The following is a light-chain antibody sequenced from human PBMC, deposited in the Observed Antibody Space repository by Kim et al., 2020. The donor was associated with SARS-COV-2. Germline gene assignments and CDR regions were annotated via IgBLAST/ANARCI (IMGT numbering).Light chain of an antibody. CDR3: CSYAGSPPYV. V-gene: IGLV2-11*01. Sequence: QSALTQPRSVSGSPGQSVTVSCTGTSSDVGAYNYVSWYQQHPGEVPKLMIYDVDKRPSGVPDRFSGSKSGNTASLTISGLQAEDEADYYCCSYAGSPPYVFGTGTKVTVL. CDR2: DVD. J-gene: IGLJ1*01. CDR1: SSDVGAYNY.